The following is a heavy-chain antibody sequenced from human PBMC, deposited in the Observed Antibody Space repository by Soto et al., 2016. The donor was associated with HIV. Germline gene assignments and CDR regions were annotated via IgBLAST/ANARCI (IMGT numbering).Heavy chain of an antibody. CDR3: ARVTKGVRDSSWRYFDY. CDR1: GFTVSSNY. CDR2: IYSGGST. V-gene: IGHV3-66*01. J-gene: IGHJ4*02. D-gene: IGHD3-10*01. Sequence: EVQLVESGGGLVQPGGSLRLSCAASGFTVSSNYMSWVRQAPGKGLEWVSVIYSGGSTYYADSVKGRFTISRDNSKNTLYLQMNSLRAKDTAVYYCARVTKGVRDSSWRYFDYWGQGTLVTVSS.